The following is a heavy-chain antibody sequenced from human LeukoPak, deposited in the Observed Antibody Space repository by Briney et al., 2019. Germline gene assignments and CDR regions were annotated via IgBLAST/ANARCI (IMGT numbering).Heavy chain of an antibody. CDR1: GFTFSSFE. CDR3: GRSKTGPTYYYSYYGMDV. V-gene: IGHV3-48*03. CDR2: IGGSGATI. Sequence: PGGSLTLSCAPSGFTFSSFEINWVRPAPGKELEWVLYIGGSGATIYYADSVKGRFTMSRDNVKNSLYLQMNSLRAEDTAIYYCGRSKTGPTYYYSYYGMDVWGQGTTVTVSS. D-gene: IGHD1-1*01. J-gene: IGHJ6*02.